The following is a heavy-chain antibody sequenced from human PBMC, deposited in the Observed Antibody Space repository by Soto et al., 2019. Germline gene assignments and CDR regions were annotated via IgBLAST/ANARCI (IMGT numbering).Heavy chain of an antibody. Sequence: ASVKVSCKASGYTFTSYGISWVRQAPGQGLEWMGWINPNSGDTNYAQKFQGWVTMTRDTSTSTAYMELSRLRSDDTAVYYCARDSGGIHYYDSSGPDYWGQGTLVTVSS. V-gene: IGHV1-2*04. CDR3: ARDSGGIHYYDSSGPDY. CDR2: INPNSGDT. D-gene: IGHD3-22*01. J-gene: IGHJ4*02. CDR1: GYTFTSYG.